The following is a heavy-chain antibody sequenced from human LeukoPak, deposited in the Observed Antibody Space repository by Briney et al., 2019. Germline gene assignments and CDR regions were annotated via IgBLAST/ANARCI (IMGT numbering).Heavy chain of an antibody. CDR2: IKQDGSEK. CDR3: ARDIGSGTTGTTGVLVN. Sequence: GGSLRLSCVASGFTFSNYWMSWVRQAPGKGLEWVANIKQDGSEKYYVDSVKGRFTISRDNAKNSLYLQMSSLRAEDTAVYYCARDIGSGTTGTTGVLVNWGQGTLVTVSS. J-gene: IGHJ4*02. V-gene: IGHV3-7*01. CDR1: GFTFSNYW. D-gene: IGHD1-1*01.